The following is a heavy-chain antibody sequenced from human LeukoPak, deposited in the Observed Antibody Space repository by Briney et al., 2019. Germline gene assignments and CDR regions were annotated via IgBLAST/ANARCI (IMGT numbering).Heavy chain of an antibody. CDR3: AKGKDYGSGTYFDY. J-gene: IGHJ4*02. V-gene: IGHV3-23*01. CDR2: ISGSGGST. Sequence: GGSLRLSCAASGFTVSSNYMSWVRQAPGKGLEWVSAISGSGGSTYYADSVKGRFTISRDNSKNTLYLQMNSLRAEDTAVYYCAKGKDYGSGTYFDYWGQGTLVTVSS. D-gene: IGHD3-10*01. CDR1: GFTVSSNY.